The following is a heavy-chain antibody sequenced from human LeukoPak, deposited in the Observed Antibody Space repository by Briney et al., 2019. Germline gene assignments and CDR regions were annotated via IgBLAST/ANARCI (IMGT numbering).Heavy chain of an antibody. CDR2: MNPNSGNT. D-gene: IGHD3-3*01. CDR3: ARKGHYDFWSGYWGDYFDY. J-gene: IGHJ4*02. Sequence: ASVKVSCKASGYTFTSYDINWVRQATGQGLEWMGWMNPNSGNTGYAQKFQGRVTMTRNTSISTAYTELSSLRSEDTAVYYCARKGHYDFWSGYWGDYFDYWGQGTLVTVSS. V-gene: IGHV1-8*01. CDR1: GYTFTSYD.